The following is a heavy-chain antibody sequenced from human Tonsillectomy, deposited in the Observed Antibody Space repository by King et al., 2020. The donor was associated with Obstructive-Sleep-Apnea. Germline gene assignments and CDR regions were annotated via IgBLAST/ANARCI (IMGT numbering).Heavy chain of an antibody. CDR2: IKSKTDGGTT. J-gene: IGHJ4*02. Sequence: VQLVESGGGLVKPGGSLRLSCVASGFTFSNAWMSWVRQAPGKGLEWVGRIKSKTDGGTTDYAAPVKGRFTISRDDSKNTLYLQINSLNTEDTALYYCPTDLGYCNGGSCYPPDYWGQGTLVTVSS. CDR1: GFTFSNAW. CDR3: PTDLGYCNGGSCYPPDY. D-gene: IGHD2-15*01. V-gene: IGHV3-15*01.